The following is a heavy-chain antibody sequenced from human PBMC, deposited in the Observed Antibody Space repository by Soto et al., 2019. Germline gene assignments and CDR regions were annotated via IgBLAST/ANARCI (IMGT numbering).Heavy chain of an antibody. D-gene: IGHD5-12*01. CDR2: IYHSGST. J-gene: IGHJ6*02. CDR3: AREGGSGYDSGLSYYYYGMDV. CDR1: GGSISSSNW. Sequence: SETLSFTCAVSGGSISSSNWWSWVRQPPGKGLEWIGEIYHSGSTNYNPSLKSRVTISVDKSKNQFSLKLSSVTAADTAVYYCAREGGSGYDSGLSYYYYGMDVWGQGTTVTV. V-gene: IGHV4-4*02.